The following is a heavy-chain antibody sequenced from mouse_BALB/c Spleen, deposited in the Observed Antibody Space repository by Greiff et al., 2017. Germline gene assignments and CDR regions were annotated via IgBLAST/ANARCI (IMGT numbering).Heavy chain of an antibody. D-gene: IGHD1-1*01. CDR3: ARDYGSSYV. J-gene: IGHJ2*01. CDR1: GFTFSSYA. Sequence: EVQVVESGGGLVKPGGSLKLSCAASGFTFSSYAMSWVRQTPEKRLEWVASISSGGSTYYPDSVKGRFTISRDNARNILYLQMSSLRSEDTAMYYCARDYGSSYVWGQGTTLTVSS. V-gene: IGHV5-6-5*01. CDR2: ISSGGST.